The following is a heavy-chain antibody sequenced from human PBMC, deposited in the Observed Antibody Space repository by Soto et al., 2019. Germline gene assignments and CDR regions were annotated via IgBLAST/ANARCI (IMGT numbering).Heavy chain of an antibody. CDR2: TFFRSKWYN. Sequence: PXQTLSLTCAISGSSVASKSAAWNLIRQSPSRGLEWLGRTFFRSKWYNDYAVSVKGRITINPDTSKNQFSLQLNSVTPEDTAVYYCGTFLSTASPDVWGQGTTVTVSS. D-gene: IGHD2-2*01. V-gene: IGHV6-1*01. CDR3: GTFLSTASPDV. J-gene: IGHJ6*02. CDR1: GSSVASKSAA.